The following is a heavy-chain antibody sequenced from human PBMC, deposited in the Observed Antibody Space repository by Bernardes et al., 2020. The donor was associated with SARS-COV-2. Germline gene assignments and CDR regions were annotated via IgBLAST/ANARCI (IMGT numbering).Heavy chain of an antibody. J-gene: IGHJ5*02. V-gene: IGHV4-31*03. Sequence: SETLTLTCTVSGDSISSGGYYWTWIRQHPGKDLEWIGYIHDTGSTNYNPSLRSRVSMSVDTSKNQFSLKLTSVTGADTAIDYCARDRPLDGDYWGGFDPWGQGTLVTVSS. CDR1: GDSISSGGYY. D-gene: IGHD4-17*01. CDR2: IHDTGST. CDR3: ARDRPLDGDYWGGFDP.